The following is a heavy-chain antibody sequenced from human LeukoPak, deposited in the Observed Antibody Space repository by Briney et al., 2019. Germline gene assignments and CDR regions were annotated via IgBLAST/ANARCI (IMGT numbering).Heavy chain of an antibody. V-gene: IGHV1-18*01. CDR1: GYTFSSYG. CDR2: VSPFNGNT. J-gene: IGHJ4*02. D-gene: IGHD1-26*01. Sequence: ASVKVSCKASGYTFSSYGIIWVRQAPGQGLQWMGWVSPFNGNTEYAPNLQGRVTMTTDTSTTTAYMELRSLTSDDTAVYYCARRGGSYSHSDFWGQGTLVTVSS. CDR3: ARRGGSYSHSDF.